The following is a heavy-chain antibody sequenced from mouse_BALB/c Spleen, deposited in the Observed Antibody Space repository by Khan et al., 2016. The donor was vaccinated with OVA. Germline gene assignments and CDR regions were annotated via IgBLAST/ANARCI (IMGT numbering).Heavy chain of an antibody. J-gene: IGHJ2*01. CDR1: GYSIPSDYA. CDR2: ISYSGST. CDR3: ARSIMAN. V-gene: IGHV3-2*02. Sequence: EVKLVESGPGLVKPSQSLSLTCTVTGYSIPSDYAWNWIRQFPGNKLEWMGYISYSGSTSYNPSLKSRISITRDTSKNQFFLQLNSVTTEDTATYYCARSIMANWGQGTTLTVSS.